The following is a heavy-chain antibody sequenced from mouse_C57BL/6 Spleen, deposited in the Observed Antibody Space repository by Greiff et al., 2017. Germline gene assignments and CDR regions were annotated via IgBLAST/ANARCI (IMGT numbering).Heavy chain of an antibody. Sequence: EVQGVESGPVLVKPGASVKMSCKASGYTFTDYYMNWVKQSHGKSLEWIGVINPYNGGTSYNQKFKGKATLTVDKSSSTAYMELNSLTSEDSAVYYCARLLQDYYAMDYWGQGTSVTVSS. CDR3: ARLLQDYYAMDY. V-gene: IGHV1-19*01. CDR1: GYTFTDYY. D-gene: IGHD1-1*01. J-gene: IGHJ4*01. CDR2: INPYNGGT.